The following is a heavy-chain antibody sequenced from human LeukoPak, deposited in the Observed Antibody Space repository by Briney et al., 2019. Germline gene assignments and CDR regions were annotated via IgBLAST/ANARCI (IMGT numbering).Heavy chain of an antibody. D-gene: IGHD3-10*01. CDR1: GFTFSSYA. V-gene: IGHV3-23*01. CDR2: ISGSGGST. J-gene: IGHJ4*02. CDR3: ARDRYYYDSGSIIFDY. Sequence: GGSLRLSCAASGFTFSSYAMSWVRQAPGKGLEWVSAISGSGGSTYYADSVKGRFTISRDNSKNTLYLQMNSLRAEDTAVYYCARDRYYYDSGSIIFDYWGQGTLVTVSS.